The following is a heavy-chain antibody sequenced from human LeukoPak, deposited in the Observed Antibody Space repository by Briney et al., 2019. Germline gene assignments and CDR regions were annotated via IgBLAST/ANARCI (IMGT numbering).Heavy chain of an antibody. V-gene: IGHV4-39*07. D-gene: IGHD6-13*01. J-gene: IGHJ4*02. CDR1: GGSISSTDDY. Sequence: SETLSLTCTVSGGSISSTDDYWGWIRQPPGKGPEWIGSIYYSGSTYYNPSLKSRVTISEDPSKKQFSLKLTSVTAADTALYYCAIRFGRLEAGGTPFDSWGQGTLVTVSS. CDR3: AIRFGRLEAGGTPFDS. CDR2: IYYSGST.